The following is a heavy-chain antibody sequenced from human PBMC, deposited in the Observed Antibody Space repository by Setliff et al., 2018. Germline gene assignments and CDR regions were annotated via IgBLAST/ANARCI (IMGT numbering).Heavy chain of an antibody. CDR1: GGSIGSSF. D-gene: IGHD3-22*01. CDR3: ARAVDSSGYFPYWYFDV. CDR2: KSNRGDT. V-gene: IGHV4-59*01. J-gene: IGHJ2*01. Sequence: SETLSLTCTVSGGSIGSSFWNWIRQSPGKGLEWIGYKSNRGDTNSNPSLRSRLTMSVDTSKSQFSLNLTSVTAADTAVYFCARAVDSSGYFPYWYFDVWGRGALVTVSS.